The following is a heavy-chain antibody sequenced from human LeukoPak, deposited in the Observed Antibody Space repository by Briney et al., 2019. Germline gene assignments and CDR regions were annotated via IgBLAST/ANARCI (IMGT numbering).Heavy chain of an antibody. J-gene: IGHJ6*02. D-gene: IGHD2/OR15-2a*01. V-gene: IGHV4-34*01. CDR1: GGSFGDFY. Sequence: PSETLSLTCAVSGGSFGDFYWSWIRQPPGKGLEWIGEINHSGYTNYYPSLKSRVTISVDTSKNQFSLRLSPVTAADTAVYYCARNDYFGINNGMDVWGQGTTVTVS. CDR2: INHSGYT. CDR3: ARNDYFGINNGMDV.